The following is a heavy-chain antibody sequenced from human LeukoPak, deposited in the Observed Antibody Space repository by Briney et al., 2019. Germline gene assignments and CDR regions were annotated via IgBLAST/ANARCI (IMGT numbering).Heavy chain of an antibody. CDR3: AKVESMVRGVIRGMDV. V-gene: IGHV3-23*01. CDR1: GFTFSSYA. CDR2: ISGSGGST. D-gene: IGHD3-10*01. Sequence: GGSLRLSCAASGFTFSSYAMSWVRQAPGKGLGWVSAISGSGGSTYYADSVKGRFTISRDNSKNTLYLQMNSLRAEDTAVYYCAKVESMVRGVIRGMDVWGQGTTVTVSS. J-gene: IGHJ6*02.